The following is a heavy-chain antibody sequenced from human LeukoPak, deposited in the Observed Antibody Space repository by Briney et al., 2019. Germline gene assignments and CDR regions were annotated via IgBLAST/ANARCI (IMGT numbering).Heavy chain of an antibody. CDR2: IYHSGST. Sequence: PSETLSLTCAVSGGSISSGGYSWSWIRQPPGKGLEWIGYIYHSGSTYYNPSLKSRVTISVDTSKNQFSLKLSSVTAADTAVYYCALLYYDFWSGYYPFDYWGQGTLVTVSS. D-gene: IGHD3-3*01. J-gene: IGHJ4*02. CDR1: GGSISSGGYS. CDR3: ALLYYDFWSGYYPFDY. V-gene: IGHV4-30-2*02.